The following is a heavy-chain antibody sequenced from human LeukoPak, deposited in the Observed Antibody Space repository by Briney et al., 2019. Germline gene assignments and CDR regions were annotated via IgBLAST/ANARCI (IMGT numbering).Heavy chain of an antibody. CDR2: MNPNSGNT. CDR3: ARVRYSSSWYGGYYYYYYMDV. D-gene: IGHD6-13*01. CDR1: GYTFTSYD. V-gene: IGHV1-8*03. J-gene: IGHJ6*03. Sequence: ASVKVSCKASGYTFTSYDINWVRQATGQGLEWMGWMNPNSGNTGYAQKFQGRVTITRNTSISTAYMELSSLRSEDTAVYYCARVRYSSSWYGGYYYYYYMDVWGKGTTVTVSS.